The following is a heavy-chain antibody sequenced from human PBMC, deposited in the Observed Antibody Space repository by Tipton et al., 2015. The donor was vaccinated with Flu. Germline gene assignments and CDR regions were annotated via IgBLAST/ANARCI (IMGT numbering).Heavy chain of an antibody. J-gene: IGHJ4*02. CDR1: GGSISTSGYY. CDR3: ARVWSSFVATASLDY. CDR2: IRYGGSS. Sequence: LRLSCTVSGGSISTSGYYWGWIHQPPGKGLEWIGSIRYGGSSYYTPSLKSRVTISLDMSKDQFSLKLASVTAADTAVYYCARVWSSFVATASLDYWGRGTLVTVSS. D-gene: IGHD1-1*01. V-gene: IGHV4-39*07.